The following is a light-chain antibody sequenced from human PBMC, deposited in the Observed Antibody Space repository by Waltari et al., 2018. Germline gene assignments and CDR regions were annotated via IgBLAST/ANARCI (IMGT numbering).Light chain of an antibody. V-gene: IGLV2-14*03. Sequence: QSALTPPASVSGSPGQSTTISCTGTSSDVGGYNYVSWYQQHPGKAPKLMIYDVSNRPSGVSNRFSGSKSGNTASLTISGLQAEDEADYYCSSYTSSSTNVFGSGTKVTVL. J-gene: IGLJ6*01. CDR2: DVS. CDR1: SSDVGGYNY. CDR3: SSYTSSSTNV.